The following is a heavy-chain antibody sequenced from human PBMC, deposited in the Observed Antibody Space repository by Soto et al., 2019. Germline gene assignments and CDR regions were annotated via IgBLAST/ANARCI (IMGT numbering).Heavy chain of an antibody. CDR3: ARAAHCVTTNCLGHFDY. CDR2: INGANENT. Sequence: QVQLVQSGAEVKRPGAAVKVSCKASGYIFTSYAMHWVRQAPGQRLEWMAWINGANENTKYSEKFQGRVTISRDTFATTAYMELTNLRSEDTAIYYCARAAHCVTTNCLGHFDYWGQGTLVTVSS. CDR1: GYIFTSYA. D-gene: IGHD3-3*01. J-gene: IGHJ4*02. V-gene: IGHV1-3*01.